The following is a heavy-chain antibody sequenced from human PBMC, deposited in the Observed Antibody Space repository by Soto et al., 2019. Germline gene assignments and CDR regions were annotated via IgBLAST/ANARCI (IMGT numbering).Heavy chain of an antibody. D-gene: IGHD3-3*01. Sequence: ASETLSLTCAVYGVSFSGYYWSWIRQPPGKGLEWIGEINHSGSTNYNPSLKSRVTISVDTSKNQFSLKLSSVTAADTAVYYCARSKYYDFWSGYSALNHQQNWFDPWGQGTLVTVSS. V-gene: IGHV4-34*01. J-gene: IGHJ5*02. CDR1: GVSFSGYY. CDR2: INHSGST. CDR3: ARSKYYDFWSGYSALNHQQNWFDP.